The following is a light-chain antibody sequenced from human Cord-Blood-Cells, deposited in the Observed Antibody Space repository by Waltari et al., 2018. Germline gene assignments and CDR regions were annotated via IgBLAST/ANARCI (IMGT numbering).Light chain of an antibody. CDR3: CSYAGSSTFKV. J-gene: IGLJ3*02. CDR1: SSDVGSYNL. V-gene: IGLV2-23*03. Sequence: QSALTQPASVSGSPGQSITISCTGTSSDVGSYNLVSWYQQHPGKAPKLMIYEGSKRPSGVSNRFSGSKSGNTASLTISGLQAEDEAYYYCCSYAGSSTFKVFGGGTKLTVL. CDR2: EGS.